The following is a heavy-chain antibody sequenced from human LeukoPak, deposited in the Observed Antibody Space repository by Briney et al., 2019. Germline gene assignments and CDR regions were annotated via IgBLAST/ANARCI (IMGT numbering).Heavy chain of an antibody. CDR2: IYYSGST. CDR3: ARLYSGSWDDDAFDI. V-gene: IGHV4-59*01. Sequence: SETLSLTCTVSGGSISSYYWSWIRQPPGKGLEWIGYIYYSGSTNYNPSLKSRVTISVDTSKNQFSLKLSSVTAADTAVYYCARLYSGSWDDDAFDIWGQGTMVTVSS. CDR1: GGSISSYY. D-gene: IGHD1-26*01. J-gene: IGHJ3*02.